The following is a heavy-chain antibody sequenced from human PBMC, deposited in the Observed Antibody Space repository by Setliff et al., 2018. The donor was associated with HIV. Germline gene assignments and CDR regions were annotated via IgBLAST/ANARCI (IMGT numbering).Heavy chain of an antibody. D-gene: IGHD4-17*01. CDR3: ARVMTTVTFFDY. V-gene: IGHV4-4*07. CDR1: GGSISSYY. CDR2: IYTSGST. Sequence: PSETLSLTCTVSGGSISSYYWSWIRQPAGKGLEWIGRIYTSGSTNYNLSLKSRVTMSVDTSKNQFSLRLSSVTAADTAVYYCARVMTTVTFFDYWGQGTLVTVSS. J-gene: IGHJ4*02.